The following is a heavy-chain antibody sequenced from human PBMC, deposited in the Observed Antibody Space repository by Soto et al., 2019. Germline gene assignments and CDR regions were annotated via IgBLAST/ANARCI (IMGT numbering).Heavy chain of an antibody. CDR2: IKQDGSEK. CDR3: AIRSPSGWYYFDY. D-gene: IGHD6-19*01. J-gene: IGHJ4*02. CDR1: GFTFSSYW. V-gene: IGHV3-7*01. Sequence: EVQLVESGGGLVQPGGSLRLSCAASGFTFSSYWMSWVRQAPGKGLEWVANIKQDGSEKYYVDSVKGRFTISRDNXENSLYLQMNRLSAEDTAVYYCAIRSPSGWYYFDYGGQGALVTVSS.